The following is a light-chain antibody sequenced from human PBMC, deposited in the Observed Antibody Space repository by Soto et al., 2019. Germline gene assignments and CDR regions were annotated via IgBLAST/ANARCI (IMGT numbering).Light chain of an antibody. CDR1: SCDVGSYNR. CDR3: SSYTSSSTLV. CDR2: EVR. J-gene: IGLJ2*01. V-gene: IGLV2-18*02. Sequence: QSALTQPPSVSGSPGQSVTISCTGTSCDVGSYNRVSWYQQPPGTAPKLMIYEVRNRPSGVPDRFSGSKSGNTASLTISGLQAEDEADYYCSSYTSSSTLVFGGGTKLTVL.